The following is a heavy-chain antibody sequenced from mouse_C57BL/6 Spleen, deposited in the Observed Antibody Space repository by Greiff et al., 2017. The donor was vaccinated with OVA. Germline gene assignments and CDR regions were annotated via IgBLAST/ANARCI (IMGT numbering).Heavy chain of an antibody. CDR3: AGLYGYDGDYYAMDY. V-gene: IGHV5-6*01. J-gene: IGHJ4*01. CDR2: ISSGGRYT. Sequence: EVHLVESGGDLVKPGGSLKLSCAASGFTFSSYGMSWVRQTPDKRLEWVATISSGGRYTYYPDSVKGRFTISRDNAKNTLYLQMSSLKSEDTAMYYCAGLYGYDGDYYAMDYWGQGTSVTVSS. CDR1: GFTFSSYG. D-gene: IGHD2-2*01.